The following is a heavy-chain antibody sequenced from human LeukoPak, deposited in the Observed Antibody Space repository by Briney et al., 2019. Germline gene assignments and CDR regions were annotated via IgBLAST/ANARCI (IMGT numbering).Heavy chain of an antibody. D-gene: IGHD6-6*01. J-gene: IGHJ4*02. CDR3: ARVFSSQGIDY. V-gene: IGHV4-4*02. CDR1: GGSISTNNW. CDR2: IYHTGST. Sequence: PSGTLSLTCAVSGGSISTNNWWSWVRQPPGKGLEWIGEIYHTGSTNYSPSLRSRVTMSIDKSNNQFSLNLNSVTAADTAVYYCARVFSSQGIDYWGQGTLVTVSS.